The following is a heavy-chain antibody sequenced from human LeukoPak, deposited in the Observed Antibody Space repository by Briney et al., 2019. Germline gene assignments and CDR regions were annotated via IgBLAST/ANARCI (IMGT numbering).Heavy chain of an antibody. CDR2: IYSGDRT. V-gene: IGHV3-66*01. D-gene: IGHD3-22*01. CDR1: GLIVSSNY. CDR3: ARDMIQVDAFEI. J-gene: IGHJ3*02. Sequence: GGSLRLSCAASGLIVSSNYMGWVRQAPGKGLEWVSLIYSGDRTYYADSVKGRFTISRDNAKNSLYLQMNSLRAEDTAVYYCARDMIQVDAFEIWGQGTMVTVSS.